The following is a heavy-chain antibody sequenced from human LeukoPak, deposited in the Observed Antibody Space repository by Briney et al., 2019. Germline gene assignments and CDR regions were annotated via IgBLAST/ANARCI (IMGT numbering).Heavy chain of an antibody. J-gene: IGHJ3*02. CDR3: AKEVYYFDTSGLYSFAFDI. CDR1: GFTFSNYA. CDR2: ISASGGST. V-gene: IGHV3-23*01. D-gene: IGHD3-22*01. Sequence: GGSLRLSCAASGFTFSNYAMNWVRQAPGKGLEWVSAISASGGSTYYADSVKGRFTISRDNSKNTLYLQMNSLRVEDTAVYYCAKEVYYFDTSGLYSFAFDIWGQGTMVTVPS.